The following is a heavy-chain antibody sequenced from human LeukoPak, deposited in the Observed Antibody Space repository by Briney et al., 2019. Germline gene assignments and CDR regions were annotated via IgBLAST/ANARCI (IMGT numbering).Heavy chain of an antibody. D-gene: IGHD3-22*01. J-gene: IGHJ4*02. Sequence: SETLSLTCTVSGGSISSSGCYWGWVRQPPGKGLEWIGSIYYGGSTWYNPSLKSRVTISVDTSKNQFSLKLSSVTVADTAVYYCARQTHHSSGYYIDYWGQGTLGTVSA. CDR2: IYYGGST. V-gene: IGHV4-39*01. CDR1: GGSISSSGCY. CDR3: ARQTHHSSGYYIDY.